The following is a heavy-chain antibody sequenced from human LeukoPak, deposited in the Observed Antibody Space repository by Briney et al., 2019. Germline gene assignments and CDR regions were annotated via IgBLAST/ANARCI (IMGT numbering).Heavy chain of an antibody. V-gene: IGHV3-21*01. Sequence: GGSLRLSCAASGFTFSSYSMNWVRQAPGKGLEWVSSISSSSSYIYYADSVKGRFTISRDNAKNSLYLQMNSLRAEDTAVYYCASYGPHTAMDPSQREYFDYWGQGTLVTVSS. D-gene: IGHD5-18*01. CDR1: GFTFSSYS. CDR2: ISSSSSYI. CDR3: ASYGPHTAMDPSQREYFDY. J-gene: IGHJ4*02.